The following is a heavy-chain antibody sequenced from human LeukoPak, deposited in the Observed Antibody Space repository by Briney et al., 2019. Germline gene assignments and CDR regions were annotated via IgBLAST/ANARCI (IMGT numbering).Heavy chain of an antibody. CDR2: INSDGSSA. CDR3: ARDLGAVAGTFDY. J-gene: IGHJ4*02. D-gene: IGHD6-19*01. V-gene: IGHV3-74*01. Sequence: PGGSLRLSCAASGFTFSSYWMHWVRQAPGKGLVWVSRINSDGSSASYADFVKGRFTISRDNAKNTLYLQMNSLRAEDTAVYYCARDLGAVAGTFDYWGQGTLVTVSS. CDR1: GFTFSSYW.